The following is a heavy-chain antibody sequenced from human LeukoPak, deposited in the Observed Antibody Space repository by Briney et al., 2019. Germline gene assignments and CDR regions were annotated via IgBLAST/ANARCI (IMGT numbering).Heavy chain of an antibody. J-gene: IGHJ4*02. V-gene: IGHV1-2*02. CDR2: INPNSGGT. CDR1: GYTFTGYY. D-gene: IGHD3-22*01. CDR3: ARDYYESSGYFGY. Sequence: ASVKVSCTASGYTFTGYYMHWVRDAPGQGHEWMGWINPNSGGTNYAQKFQGRVTMTRDTSISTAYMELSRLRSDDTAVYYCARDYYESSGYFGYWGQGTLVTVSS.